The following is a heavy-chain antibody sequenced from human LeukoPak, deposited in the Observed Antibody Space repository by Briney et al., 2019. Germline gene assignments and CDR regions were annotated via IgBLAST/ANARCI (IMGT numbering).Heavy chain of an antibody. Sequence: ASVKVSCKASGYTFTGYYMHWVRQAPGQGLEWMGRINPNSGGTNYAQKFQGRVTMTRDTSTSTAYMELSRLRSDDTAVYYCARAPLKLEHPDYWGQGTLVTVSS. CDR2: INPNSGGT. J-gene: IGHJ4*02. CDR1: GYTFTGYY. V-gene: IGHV1-2*06. D-gene: IGHD1/OR15-1a*01. CDR3: ARAPLKLEHPDY.